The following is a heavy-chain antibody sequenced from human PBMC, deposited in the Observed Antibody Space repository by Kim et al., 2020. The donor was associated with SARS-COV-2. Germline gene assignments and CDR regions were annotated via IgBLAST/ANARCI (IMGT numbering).Heavy chain of an antibody. Sequence: PALNSRATISGDTSKNQFSLKLSSVTAADTAVYYCAGVAAIYPKVNWFDPWGQGTLVTVSS. V-gene: IGHV4-39*01. CDR3: AGVAAIYPKVNWFDP. J-gene: IGHJ5*02. D-gene: IGHD2-2*01.